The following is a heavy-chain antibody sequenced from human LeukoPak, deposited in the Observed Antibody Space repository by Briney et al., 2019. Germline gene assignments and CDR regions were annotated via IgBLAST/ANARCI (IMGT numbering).Heavy chain of an antibody. CDR3: ARVTLAYCGGDCYYYGMDV. J-gene: IGHJ6*02. D-gene: IGHD2-21*01. Sequence: SETLSLTCAVYGGSFSGYYWSWIRQPPGKGLEWIGEINHSGSTNYNPSLKSRVTISVDTSKNQFSLKLSSVTAADTAVYYCARVTLAYCGGDCYYYGMDVWGQGTTVTVSS. CDR2: INHSGST. CDR1: GGSFSGYY. V-gene: IGHV4-34*01.